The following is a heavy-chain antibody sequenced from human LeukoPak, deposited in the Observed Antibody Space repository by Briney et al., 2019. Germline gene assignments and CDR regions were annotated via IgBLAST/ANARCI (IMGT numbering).Heavy chain of an antibody. Sequence: SETLSLTCAVYGESFSAFSWNWLRQSPGRGLEWIGEISHRGRTTYNPSLNSRVIISVDASKNQFSRNLTSVTAADTAVYYCARGMVVKFPYMDVWGQGATVTVSS. D-gene: IGHD3-22*01. CDR3: ARGMVVKFPYMDV. CDR1: GESFSAFS. V-gene: IGHV4-34*01. CDR2: ISHRGRT. J-gene: IGHJ6*03.